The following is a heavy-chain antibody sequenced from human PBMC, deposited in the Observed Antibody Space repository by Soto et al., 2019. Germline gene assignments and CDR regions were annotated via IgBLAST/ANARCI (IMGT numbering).Heavy chain of an antibody. Sequence: QVQLVESVGGVVQPGRSLRLSCAASGFTFSSYGMHWVRQAPGKWLEWVAVISYDGSNKYYADSVKGRFTIYRDNSKNTLYLQMNSLRAEDTAVYYCAKMWLRMGYYYYSMDVWCKGTTVTVS. J-gene: IGHJ6*03. CDR1: GFTFSSYG. D-gene: IGHD5-12*01. CDR3: AKMWLRMGYYYYSMDV. V-gene: IGHV3-30*18. CDR2: ISYDGSNK.